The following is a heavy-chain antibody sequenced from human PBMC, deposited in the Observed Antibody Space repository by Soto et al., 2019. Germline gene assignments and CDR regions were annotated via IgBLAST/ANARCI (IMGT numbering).Heavy chain of an antibody. CDR1: GGSFSGYY. J-gene: IGHJ6*02. V-gene: IGHV4-31*03. Sequence: SETLSLTCTVYGGSFSGYYWSWIRQHPGKGLEWIGYIYYSGSTYYNPSLKSRVTISVDTSKNHFSLKLSSVTAADTAVYYCARVCGGDCHNGMDVWGQGTTVTVSS. CDR2: IYYSGST. CDR3: ARVCGGDCHNGMDV. D-gene: IGHD2-21*02.